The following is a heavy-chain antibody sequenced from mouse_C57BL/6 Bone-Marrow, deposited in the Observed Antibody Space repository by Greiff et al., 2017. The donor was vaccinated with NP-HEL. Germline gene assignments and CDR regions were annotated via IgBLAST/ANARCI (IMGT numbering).Heavy chain of an antibody. Sequence: VQLQQSGPGLVKPSQSLSLTCSVTGYSITSGYYWNWIRQSPGNKLEWMGYISYDGSNNYNPTLKNRISITRDTSKNQFFLKLNSVTTEDTATYYCARVYYYGSSLDYWGQGTTLTVSS. CDR1: GYSITSGYY. CDR2: ISYDGSN. CDR3: ARVYYYGSSLDY. V-gene: IGHV3-6*01. D-gene: IGHD1-1*01. J-gene: IGHJ2*01.